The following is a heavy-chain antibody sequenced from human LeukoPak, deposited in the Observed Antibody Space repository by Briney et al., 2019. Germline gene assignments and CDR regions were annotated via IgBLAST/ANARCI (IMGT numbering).Heavy chain of an antibody. CDR3: ARVGEDFPPDY. J-gene: IGHJ4*02. D-gene: IGHD3/OR15-3a*01. Sequence: NPGGSLRLSCEASGFSFSSYSMNWVRQAPGKGLEWVSSISSSSSYIYYADSVKGRFTISRDNAKKSLYLQVNSLRAEDTAVYYCARVGEDFPPDYWGQGTLVTVSS. CDR1: GFSFSSYS. V-gene: IGHV3-21*01. CDR2: ISSSSSYI.